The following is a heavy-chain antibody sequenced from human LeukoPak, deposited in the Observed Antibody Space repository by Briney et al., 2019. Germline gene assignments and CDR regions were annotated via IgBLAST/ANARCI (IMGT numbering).Heavy chain of an antibody. CDR1: GFTFSSYT. D-gene: IGHD4-23*01. Sequence: QTGGSLRLSCAASGFTFSSYTMHWVRQAPGKGLEWVAVISYDGKVTIYTESAKGRFTISRDSSKNMLYLQMNSLRTEDTAVYYCARDVTVGAPDYFDDWGPGTLVTVSS. CDR3: ARDVTVGAPDYFDD. V-gene: IGHV3-30*04. CDR2: ISYDGKVT. J-gene: IGHJ4*02.